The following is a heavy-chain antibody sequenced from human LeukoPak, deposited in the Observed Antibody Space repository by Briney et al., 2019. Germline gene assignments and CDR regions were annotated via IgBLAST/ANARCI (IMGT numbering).Heavy chain of an antibody. CDR3: ARDFADDGDYSIDY. J-gene: IGHJ4*02. CDR2: IYYSGST. D-gene: IGHD4-17*01. CDR1: GGSISSSSYY. V-gene: IGHV4-39*07. Sequence: SETLSLTCTVSGGSISSSSYYWGWIRQPPGKGLEWIGSIYYSGSTYYNPSLKSRVTISVDTSKNQFSLKLSSVTAADTAVYYCARDFADDGDYSIDYWGQGTLVTVSS.